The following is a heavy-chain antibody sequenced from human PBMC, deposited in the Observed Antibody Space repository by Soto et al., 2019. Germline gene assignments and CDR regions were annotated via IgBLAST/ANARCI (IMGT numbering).Heavy chain of an antibody. D-gene: IGHD1-7*01. CDR3: ARSRTGTTYGGMDV. CDR1: GFTVSSNY. J-gene: IGHJ6*02. V-gene: IGHV3-53*01. Sequence: PGGSLRLSCAASGFTVSSNYMSWVRQAPGKGLEWVSVIYSGCSTYYADSVKGRFTISRDNSKNTLYLQMNSLRAEDTAVYYCARSRTGTTYGGMDVWGQGTTVTVSS. CDR2: IYSGCST.